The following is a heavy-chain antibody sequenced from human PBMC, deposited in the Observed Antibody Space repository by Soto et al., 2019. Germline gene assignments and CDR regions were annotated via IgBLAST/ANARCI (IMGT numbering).Heavy chain of an antibody. Sequence: PGESLKISCKGSGYSFTSYWIGWVRQMPGKGLEWMGRIDPSDSYTNYSPSFQGDVTISADKAISTAYLQWSSLKASDTAMYYCARTEYSYDTLYCMDVGGQGTTVTVSS. J-gene: IGHJ6*02. V-gene: IGHV5-10-1*01. CDR2: IDPSDSYT. D-gene: IGHD5-18*01. CDR1: GYSFTSYW. CDR3: ARTEYSYDTLYCMDV.